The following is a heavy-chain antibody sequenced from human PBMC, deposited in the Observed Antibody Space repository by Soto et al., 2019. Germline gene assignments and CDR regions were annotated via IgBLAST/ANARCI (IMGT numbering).Heavy chain of an antibody. J-gene: IGHJ6*03. CDR3: ASSADDFWSGYYWGGYYYYYMDV. V-gene: IGHV1-18*01. Sequence: APRRVSSRASVYTFPSYGISWGRTAPGQGLEWMRCISAYNGNTNYAQKLQGRVTMTTDTSTSTAYMELRSLRSDDTAVYYCASSADDFWSGYYWGGYYYYYMDVWAKGTTVTVSS. D-gene: IGHD3-3*01. CDR1: VYTFPSYG. CDR2: ISAYNGNT.